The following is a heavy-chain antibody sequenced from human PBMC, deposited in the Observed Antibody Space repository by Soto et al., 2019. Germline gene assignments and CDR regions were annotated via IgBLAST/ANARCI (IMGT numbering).Heavy chain of an antibody. CDR2: INAGNGNT. D-gene: IGHD2-2*01. Sequence: ASVKVSCKASGYTFTSYAMHWVRQAPGQRLEWMGGINAGNGNTKYSQKFQGRVTITRDTSASTAYMELSSLRSEDTAVYYCALYQLLPTAQRDAFDIWGQGTMVTVS. V-gene: IGHV1-3*01. CDR1: GYTFTSYA. J-gene: IGHJ3*02. CDR3: ALYQLLPTAQRDAFDI.